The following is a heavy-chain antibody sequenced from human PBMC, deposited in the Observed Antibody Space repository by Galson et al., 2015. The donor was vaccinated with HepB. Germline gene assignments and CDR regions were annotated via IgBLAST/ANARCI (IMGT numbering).Heavy chain of an antibody. CDR2: ISAYNGNT. CDR3: ARDAVTTIGYYYYYYMDV. D-gene: IGHD4-11*01. Sequence: SVKVSCKASGYTFTRYGISWVRQAPGQGLEWMGWISAYNGNTNYAQKLQGRVTMTTDTSTSTAYMELRSLRSDDTAVYYCARDAVTTIGYYYYYYMDVWGKGTTVTVSS. V-gene: IGHV1-18*01. J-gene: IGHJ6*03. CDR1: GYTFTRYG.